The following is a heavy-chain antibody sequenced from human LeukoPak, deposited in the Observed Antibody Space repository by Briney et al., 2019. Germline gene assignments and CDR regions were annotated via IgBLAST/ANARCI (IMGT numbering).Heavy chain of an antibody. Sequence: GGSLRLSCAASGFTFSSYAMSWVRQAPGKGLEWVSAISGSGGSTYYADSVKGRFTISRDNSKNTLYLQMNSLRAEDTAVYYCARRLWASSSADAFDIWGQGTMVTVSS. D-gene: IGHD6-6*01. CDR3: ARRLWASSSADAFDI. CDR1: GFTFSSYA. V-gene: IGHV3-23*01. CDR2: ISGSGGST. J-gene: IGHJ3*02.